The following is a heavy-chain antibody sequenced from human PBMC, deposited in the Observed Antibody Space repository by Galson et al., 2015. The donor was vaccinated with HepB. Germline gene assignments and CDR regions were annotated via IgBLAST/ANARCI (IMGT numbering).Heavy chain of an antibody. CDR2: IGTAGDT. CDR1: GFTFSSYD. Sequence: SLRLSCAASGFTFSSYDMHWVRQATGKGLEWVSAIGTAGDTYYPGSVKGRFTISRENAKNSLYLQMNSLRAGDTAVYYCARGGYSSGWYSFRRSGYYGMDVWGQGTTVTVSS. V-gene: IGHV3-13*04. J-gene: IGHJ6*02. D-gene: IGHD6-19*01. CDR3: ARGGYSSGWYSFRRSGYYGMDV.